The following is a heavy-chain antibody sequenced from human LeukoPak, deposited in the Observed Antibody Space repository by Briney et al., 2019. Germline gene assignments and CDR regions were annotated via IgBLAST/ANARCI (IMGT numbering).Heavy chain of an antibody. V-gene: IGHV3-21*05. J-gene: IGHJ4*02. D-gene: IGHD6-6*01. Sequence: GGSLRLSCAASAFTFNNYGMHWVRQAPGKGLEWVSYISSSSSYTNYADSVKGRFTISRDNAKNSLYLQMNSLRAEDTAVYYCARDRGQLVGVDYWGQGTLVTVSS. CDR2: ISSSSSYT. CDR1: AFTFNNYG. CDR3: ARDRGQLVGVDY.